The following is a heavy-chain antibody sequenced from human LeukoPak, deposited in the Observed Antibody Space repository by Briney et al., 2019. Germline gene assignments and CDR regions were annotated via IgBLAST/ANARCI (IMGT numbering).Heavy chain of an antibody. CDR2: IFYTGST. CDR3: ARVGGYSSSWYSYYYYYMDV. CDR1: GGSFSGNY. Sequence: PSETLSLTCAVYGGSFSGNYWSWIRQPPGKGPEWIGYIFYTGSTNYNPSLQSRVTILLDTSKNQFSLKLSSVTAADTAVYYCARVGGYSSSWYSYYYYYMDVWGKGTTVTVSS. V-gene: IGHV4-59*12. D-gene: IGHD6-13*01. J-gene: IGHJ6*03.